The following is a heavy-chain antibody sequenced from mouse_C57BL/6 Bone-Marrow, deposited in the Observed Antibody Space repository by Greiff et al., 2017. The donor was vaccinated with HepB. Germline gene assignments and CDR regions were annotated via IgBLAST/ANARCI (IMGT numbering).Heavy chain of an antibody. J-gene: IGHJ4*01. CDR2: ISSGSSTI. CDR1: GFTFSDYG. D-gene: IGHD5-1-1*01. CDR3: ARREILEAMDY. V-gene: IGHV5-17*01. Sequence: EVQLVESGGGLVKPGGSLKLSCAASGFTFSDYGMHWVRQAPEKGLEWVAYISSGSSTIYYADTVKGRFTISRDNAKNTLFLQMTSLRSEDTAMYYCARREILEAMDYWGQGTSVTVSS.